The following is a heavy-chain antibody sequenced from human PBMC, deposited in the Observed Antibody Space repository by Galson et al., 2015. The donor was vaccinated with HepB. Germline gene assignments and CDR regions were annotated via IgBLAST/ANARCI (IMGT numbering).Heavy chain of an antibody. V-gene: IGHV3-13*01. Sequence: SLRLSCAASGFTFSSYDMHWVRQATGKGLEWVSAIGTAGDTYYPGSVKGRFTISRENAKNSLYLQMNSLRAGDTAVYYCARATSSIAARFTTAGFIMDVWGKGTTVTVSS. D-gene: IGHD6-6*01. CDR2: IGTAGDT. J-gene: IGHJ6*03. CDR3: ARATSSIAARFTTAGFIMDV. CDR1: GFTFSSYD.